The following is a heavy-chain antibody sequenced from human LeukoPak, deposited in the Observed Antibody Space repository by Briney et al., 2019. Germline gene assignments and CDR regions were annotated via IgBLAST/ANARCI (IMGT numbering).Heavy chain of an antibody. CDR2: IIPIFGTA. D-gene: IGHD6-13*01. J-gene: IGHJ4*02. CDR3: ARGGIAAAGTSVDY. Sequence: SVKVSCKASGGTFSSYAISWVRQAPGQGLEWMGGIIPIFGTANYAQKFQGRVTITADKSTSTAYMELSSLRSEDTAVYYCARGGIAAAGTSVDYWGQGTLATVSS. CDR1: GGTFSSYA. V-gene: IGHV1-69*06.